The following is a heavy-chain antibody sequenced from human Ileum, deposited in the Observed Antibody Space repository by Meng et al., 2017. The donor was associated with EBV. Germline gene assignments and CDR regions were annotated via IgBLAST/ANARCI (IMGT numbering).Heavy chain of an antibody. V-gene: IGHV3-74*01. D-gene: IGHD4-17*01. CDR1: GRTFSSFW. CDR3: ARVGDYAYKD. J-gene: IGHJ1*01. Sequence: EVHLVESGGGLVQPGGSRGLSCAVSGRTFSSFWIHWVRQGPGKGLVWVSRINGDGTSTSYADSVKGRFTISRDNAKNTLYLQMNSLRAEDTAVYYCARVGDYAYKDWGQGTLVTVSS. CDR2: INGDGTST.